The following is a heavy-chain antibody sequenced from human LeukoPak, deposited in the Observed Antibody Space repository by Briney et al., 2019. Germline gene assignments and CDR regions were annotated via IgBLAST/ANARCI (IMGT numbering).Heavy chain of an antibody. CDR3: ASSWELLDY. CDR2: IYYSGST. Sequence: PSETLSLTCTVSGGSISSYYWSWIRQPPGKGLEWIGYIYYSGSTYYNPSLKSRVTISVDTSKNQFSLKLSSVTAADTAVYYCASSWELLDYWGQGTLVTVSS. CDR1: GGSISSYY. V-gene: IGHV4-59*12. D-gene: IGHD1-26*01. J-gene: IGHJ4*02.